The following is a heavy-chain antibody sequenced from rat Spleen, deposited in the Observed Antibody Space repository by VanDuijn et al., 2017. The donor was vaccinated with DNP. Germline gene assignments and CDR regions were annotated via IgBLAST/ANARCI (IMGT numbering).Heavy chain of an antibody. CDR3: AREDYSVTFAF. CDR2: ITTSGNDV. Sequence: EVQLVESGGGLVQPGRSLKLSCAASGFSFSHFPMAWVRQAPARSPEWVATITTSGNDVYYRDSVKGRFTISRDNARDILYLQMNSLRSEDTATYYCAREDYSVTFAFWGQGVMVSVSS. CDR1: GFSFSHFP. V-gene: IGHV5-46*01. J-gene: IGHJ2*01. D-gene: IGHD1-1*01.